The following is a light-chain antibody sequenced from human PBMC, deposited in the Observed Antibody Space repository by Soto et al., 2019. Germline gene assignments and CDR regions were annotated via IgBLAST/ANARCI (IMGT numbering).Light chain of an antibody. V-gene: IGKV1D-12*01. CDR2: AAS. CDR1: QAISTW. Sequence: DIQMTQSPSSVSASVGDRVTITCRASQAISTWLAWYQQKPSKDPKLLIYAASNLQTGVPSRFSGSGSRTDFTLTISSLQPEDFATYYCQQANSFPRTFGQGTKVYIK. J-gene: IGKJ1*01. CDR3: QQANSFPRT.